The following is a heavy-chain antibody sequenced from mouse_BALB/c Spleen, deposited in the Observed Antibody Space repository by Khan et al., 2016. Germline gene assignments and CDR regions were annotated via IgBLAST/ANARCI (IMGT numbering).Heavy chain of an antibody. CDR2: IWGDRRT. CDR3: SSYYAYDWGFAY. D-gene: IGHD2-2*01. Sequence: QVQLKESGPGLVAPSQSLSIKCTVSGFAVTGFSVNRVRQPPGKALEWLGMIWGDRRTDYQSCLKSRLSFSKYDSTSQVFLSTNSLQTDVTASYFCSSYYAYDWGFAYWGPGTLVTVSA. J-gene: IGHJ3*01. CDR1: GFAVTGFS. V-gene: IGHV2-6-7*01.